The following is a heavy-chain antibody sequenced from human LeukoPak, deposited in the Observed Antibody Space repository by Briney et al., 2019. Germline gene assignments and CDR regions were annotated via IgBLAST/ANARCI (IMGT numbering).Heavy chain of an antibody. Sequence: GGSLRLSCAASGFTFDDYAMHWVRQAPGKGLEWVSLISGDGGSTYYADSVKGRFTISRDNNKNSLYLQMNSLRTEDTALYYCAKGGPNYDILTGYSFDYWGQGTLVTVSS. J-gene: IGHJ4*02. CDR2: ISGDGGST. V-gene: IGHV3-43*02. CDR1: GFTFDDYA. CDR3: AKGGPNYDILTGYSFDY. D-gene: IGHD3-9*01.